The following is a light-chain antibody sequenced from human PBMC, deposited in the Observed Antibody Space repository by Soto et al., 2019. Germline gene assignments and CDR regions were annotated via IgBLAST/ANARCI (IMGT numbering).Light chain of an antibody. CDR2: EDD. CDR3: KSYDRSKQRV. CDR1: SGRIANNY. J-gene: IGLJ2*01. Sequence: NFMLTQPHSVSESPGKKVTISCTRSSGRIANNYVQWYQQRPGSAPTAVIHEDDQRPSGVTDRFSGSIDRSSYSASLTISWLKTEDEAEFNWKSYDRSKQRVCGGGIELTVL. V-gene: IGLV6-57*03.